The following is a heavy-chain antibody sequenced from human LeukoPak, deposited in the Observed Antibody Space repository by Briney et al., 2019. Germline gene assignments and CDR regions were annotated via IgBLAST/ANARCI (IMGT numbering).Heavy chain of an antibody. CDR2: ISGSGGST. V-gene: IGHV3-23*01. D-gene: IGHD3-22*01. CDR3: AKEGDSSGYSHYFDY. Sequence: PGGSLRLSCAASGFTFSNYAMSWVRQAPGKGLEWVSAISGSGGSTYYADSVKGRFTISRDNSKNTLYLQMNSLRAEDTAVYYCAKEGDSSGYSHYFDYWGQGTLVTVSS. CDR1: GFTFSNYA. J-gene: IGHJ4*02.